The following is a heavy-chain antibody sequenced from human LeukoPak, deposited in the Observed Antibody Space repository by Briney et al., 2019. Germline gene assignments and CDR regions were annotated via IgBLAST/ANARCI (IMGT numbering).Heavy chain of an antibody. V-gene: IGHV4-30-2*01. CDR2: IYHSGST. D-gene: IGHD4-17*01. CDR3: ARADGDFPNWFDP. Sequence: SQTLSLTCAVSGGSISSGGYYWSWIRQPPGKGLEWIGYIYHSGSTYYNPSLKSRVTISVDRSKNQFSLKLSSVTAADTAVYYCARADGDFPNWFDPWGQGTLVTVST. J-gene: IGHJ5*02. CDR1: GGSISSGGYY.